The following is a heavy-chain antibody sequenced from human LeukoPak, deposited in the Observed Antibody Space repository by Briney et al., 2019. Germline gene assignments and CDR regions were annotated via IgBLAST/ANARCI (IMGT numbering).Heavy chain of an antibody. CDR1: GFTFVGNA. CDR2: IKQDGSEK. V-gene: IGHV3-7*01. J-gene: IGHJ3*02. D-gene: IGHD2-2*01. CDR3: ARDIWGRYQPGAFDI. Sequence: QPGGSLRLSCAASGFTFVGNAVTWVRQAPGKGLEWVANIKQDGSEKYYVDSVKGRFTISRDNAKNSLYLQMNSLRAEDTAVYYCARDIWGRYQPGAFDIWGQGTMVTVSS.